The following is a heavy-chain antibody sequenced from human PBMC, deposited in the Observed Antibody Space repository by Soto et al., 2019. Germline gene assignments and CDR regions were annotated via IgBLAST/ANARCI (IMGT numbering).Heavy chain of an antibody. Sequence: SGGTFSSYAISWVRQAPGQGLEWMGGIIPIFGTANYAQKFQGRVTITADESTSTAYTELSSLRSEDTAVYYCARSVVPAAISYYYYGMDVWGQGTTVTVSS. D-gene: IGHD2-2*01. CDR1: GGTFSSYA. CDR3: ARSVVPAAISYYYYGMDV. J-gene: IGHJ6*02. V-gene: IGHV1-69*01. CDR2: IIPIFGTA.